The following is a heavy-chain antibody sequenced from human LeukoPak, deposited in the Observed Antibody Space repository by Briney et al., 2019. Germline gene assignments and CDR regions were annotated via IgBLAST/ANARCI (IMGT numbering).Heavy chain of an antibody. Sequence: GGSLRLSCAASGFTVSSNYMSWVRQAPGKGLEWVSVIYSGGSTYYADSVKGRFTIYRHNSKNTLYLQMNSLRAEDTAVYYCARDAGLGSSYYYYGMDVWGQGTTVTVSS. CDR2: IYSGGST. CDR1: GFTVSSNY. J-gene: IGHJ6*01. CDR3: ARDAGLGSSYYYYGMDV. V-gene: IGHV3-53*04. D-gene: IGHD3-10*01.